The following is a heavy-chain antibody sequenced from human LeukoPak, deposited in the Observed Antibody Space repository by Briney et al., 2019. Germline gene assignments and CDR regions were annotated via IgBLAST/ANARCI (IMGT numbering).Heavy chain of an antibody. CDR3: ARLDISDFWSGPRFNWFDP. V-gene: IGHV4-39*01. CDR2: IYYSGST. D-gene: IGHD3-3*01. CDR1: GGSISSSTYS. Sequence: SETLSLTCTVSGGSISSSTYSWGWIRQPPGTGLEWIGTIYYSGSTYYNPSLKSRLTISVDTSKNQFSLKLSSVTAADTAVYYCARLDISDFWSGPRFNWFDPWGQGTLVTVSS. J-gene: IGHJ5*02.